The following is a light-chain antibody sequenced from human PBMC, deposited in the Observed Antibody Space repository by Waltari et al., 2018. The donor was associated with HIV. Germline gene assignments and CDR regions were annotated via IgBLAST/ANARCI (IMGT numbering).Light chain of an antibody. CDR3: ATWDDSLNGYV. V-gene: IGLV1-44*01. J-gene: IGLJ1*01. CDR1: SSNNGSYN. Sequence: QSVLTQPPSASGTPGQRITISCSGGSSNNGSYNVNWYQQFAGTAPKLVIYSNNQRPSGVPDRFSGSKSGTSASLAISGLQSEDEAEYYCATWDDSLNGYVFGTGTKVTVL. CDR2: SNN.